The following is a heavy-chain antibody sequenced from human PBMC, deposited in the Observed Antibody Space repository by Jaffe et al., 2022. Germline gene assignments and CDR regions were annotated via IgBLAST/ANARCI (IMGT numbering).Heavy chain of an antibody. CDR1: GFTFSSYA. CDR3: AKATGRYSSGWTDAFDI. J-gene: IGHJ3*02. CDR2: ISGSGGST. Sequence: EVQLLESGGGLVQPGGSLRLSCAASGFTFSSYAMSWVRQAPGKGLEWVSAISGSGGSTYYADSVKGRFTISRDNSKNTLYLQMNSLRAEDTAVYYCAKATGRYSSGWTDAFDIWGQGTMVTVSS. D-gene: IGHD6-19*01. V-gene: IGHV3-23*01.